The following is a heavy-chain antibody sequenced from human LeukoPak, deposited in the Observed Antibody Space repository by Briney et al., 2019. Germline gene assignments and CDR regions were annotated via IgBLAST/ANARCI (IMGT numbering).Heavy chain of an antibody. V-gene: IGHV4-39*07. CDR1: GGSISNSDYS. D-gene: IGHD3-3*01. J-gene: IGHJ6*03. CDR2: INHSGST. Sequence: SETLSLTCTVSGGSISNSDYSWGWIRQPPGKGLEWIGEINHSGSTNYNPSLKSRVTISVDTSKNQFSLKLSSVTAADTAVYHCARAFGDFWSGYYPSYYNYYMDVWGKGTTVTVSS. CDR3: ARAFGDFWSGYYPSYYNYYMDV.